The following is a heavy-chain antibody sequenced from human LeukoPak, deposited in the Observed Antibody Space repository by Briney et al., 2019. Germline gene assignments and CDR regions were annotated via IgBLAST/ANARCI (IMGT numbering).Heavy chain of an antibody. CDR3: ARVHDFWSGAPGAFDI. CDR2: IYTSGST. J-gene: IGHJ3*02. D-gene: IGHD3-3*01. V-gene: IGHV4-61*02. CDR1: GGSISSGSYY. Sequence: ASQTLSLTCTVSGGSISSGSYYWSWIRQPAGKGLEWIGRIYTSGSTNYNPSLKSRVTISVDTSKNQFSLKLSSVTAADTAVYYCARVHDFWSGAPGAFDIWGQGTMVTVSS.